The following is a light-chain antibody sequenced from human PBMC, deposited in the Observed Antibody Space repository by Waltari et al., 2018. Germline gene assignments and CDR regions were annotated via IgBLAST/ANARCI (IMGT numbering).Light chain of an antibody. V-gene: IGLV1-40*01. J-gene: IGLJ3*02. CDR1: SANIGSGYD. Sequence: QSVLTQPPSVSGAPGQRVTISCTGTSANIGSGYDAQWYQQFPGAAPKLLIYSNNNRPSGVPDRFSASKSGTSASLAITGLQAEDEADYYCQSFDSTVNGWVFGGGTKLTVL. CDR2: SNN. CDR3: QSFDSTVNGWV.